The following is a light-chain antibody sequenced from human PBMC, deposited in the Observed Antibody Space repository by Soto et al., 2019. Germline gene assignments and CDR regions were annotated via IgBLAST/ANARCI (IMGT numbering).Light chain of an antibody. CDR1: QSVSSSY. Sequence: EIVLTQSPGTLSLSPGERATLSCRAIQSVSSSYLAWYQQKPGQAPRLVIYGAFNRAAGIPARFSGSGSGTDFTLTISSLEPEDSAVYYCQQRNIWPPVTFGQGTRLEIK. V-gene: IGKV3D-20*02. J-gene: IGKJ5*01. CDR3: QQRNIWPPVT. CDR2: GAF.